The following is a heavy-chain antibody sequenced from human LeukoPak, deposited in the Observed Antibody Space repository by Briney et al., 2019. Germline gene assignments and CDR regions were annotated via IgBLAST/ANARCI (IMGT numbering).Heavy chain of an antibody. CDR3: ARGGGDVDTAIPPYFDY. Sequence: GGSLRLSCAASGFTFDDYGMSWVRQAPGKGLEWVSGINWNGGSTGYAESVKGRFTISRDNAKNSLYLQMNSLRAEGTALYYCARGGGDVDTAIPPYFDYWGQGTLVTVSS. CDR1: GFTFDDYG. D-gene: IGHD5-18*01. CDR2: INWNGGST. V-gene: IGHV3-20*04. J-gene: IGHJ4*02.